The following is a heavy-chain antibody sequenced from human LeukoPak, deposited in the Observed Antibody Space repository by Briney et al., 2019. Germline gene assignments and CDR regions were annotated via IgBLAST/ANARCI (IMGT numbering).Heavy chain of an antibody. Sequence: GGSLRLSCAASGFTFSSYGMHWVRQAPGKGLEWVAVISYDGSNKYYADSVKGRFTISRDNAKNSLYLQMNSLRAEDTAVYYCARARYNWNDYESGFDPWGQGTLVTVSS. CDR3: ARARYNWNDYESGFDP. V-gene: IGHV3-30*03. CDR1: GFTFSSYG. J-gene: IGHJ5*02. CDR2: ISYDGSNK. D-gene: IGHD1-1*01.